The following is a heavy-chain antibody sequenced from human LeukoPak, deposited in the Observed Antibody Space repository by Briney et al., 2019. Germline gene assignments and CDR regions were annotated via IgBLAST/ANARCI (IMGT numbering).Heavy chain of an antibody. CDR3: ARDRDLYDFWSGYYNLNHYFDY. Sequence: ASVKVSCKASGYTFTSYGISWVRQAPGQGLEWMGWISAYNGNTNYAQKLQGRVTMTTDTSTSTAYMELRSLTSDDTAVYYCARDRDLYDFWSGYYNLNHYFDYWGQGTLVTVSS. CDR1: GYTFTSYG. CDR2: ISAYNGNT. D-gene: IGHD3-3*01. J-gene: IGHJ4*02. V-gene: IGHV1-18*01.